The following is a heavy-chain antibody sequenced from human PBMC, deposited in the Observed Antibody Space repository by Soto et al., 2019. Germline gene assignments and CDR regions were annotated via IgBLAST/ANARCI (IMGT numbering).Heavy chain of an antibody. Sequence: GGSLRLSCAASGFTFSNAWMSWVRQAPGKGLGWAGRIKSKTDGGTTDYAAPVKGRFTISRDDSKNTLYLQMNSLKTEDTAVYYCTTTYYDFWSGYYQGDNWFDPWGQGTLVTVSS. CDR2: IKSKTDGGTT. D-gene: IGHD3-3*01. J-gene: IGHJ5*02. V-gene: IGHV3-15*01. CDR3: TTTYYDFWSGYYQGDNWFDP. CDR1: GFTFSNAW.